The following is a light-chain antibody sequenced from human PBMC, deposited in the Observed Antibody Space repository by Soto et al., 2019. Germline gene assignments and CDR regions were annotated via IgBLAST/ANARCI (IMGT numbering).Light chain of an antibody. CDR1: QSVLYSSNNKNY. J-gene: IGKJ4*01. CDR2: WAS. V-gene: IGKV4-1*01. Sequence: DIVMTQSPDSLAVSLGERATINCKSSQSVLYSSNNKNYLAWYQQKPGQPPKLLIYWASTRESGVPDRFSGSGSGTDVTLTISSLQAEDVAVYYCQQYYSTPLLTFGGGTKVEIK. CDR3: QQYYSTPLLT.